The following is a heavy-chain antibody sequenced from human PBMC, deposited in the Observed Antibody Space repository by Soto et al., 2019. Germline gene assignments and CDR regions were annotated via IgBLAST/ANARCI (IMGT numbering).Heavy chain of an antibody. CDR1: GGTLSTNA. J-gene: IGHJ6*02. V-gene: IGHV1-69*06. D-gene: IGHD6-19*01. CDR3: ARGGFVAGLYNALDA. Sequence: QVQLVQSGAEVKKAGSSVKVSCKTSGGTLSTNAISWVRQAPGQGLEWMGAIIPMFGSPKYAQKFQGRVTITADNPTSTIYMEMIILTSADTVVYYWARGGFVAGLYNALDAWGQGTPVAVSS. CDR2: IIPMFGSP.